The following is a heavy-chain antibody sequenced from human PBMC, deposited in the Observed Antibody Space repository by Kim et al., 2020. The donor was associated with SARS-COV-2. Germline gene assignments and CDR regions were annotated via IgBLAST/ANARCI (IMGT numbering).Heavy chain of an antibody. Sequence: ASVKGRFTISRNNYKNTQYLQMNSRRAEDPAVYYCARDATHYYGSGSLDYWGQGTLVTVSS. CDR3: ARDATHYYGSGSLDY. D-gene: IGHD3-10*01. V-gene: IGHV3-30*07. J-gene: IGHJ4*02.